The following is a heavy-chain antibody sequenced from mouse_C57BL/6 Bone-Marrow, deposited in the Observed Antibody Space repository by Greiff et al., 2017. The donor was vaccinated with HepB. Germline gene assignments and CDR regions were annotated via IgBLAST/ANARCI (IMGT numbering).Heavy chain of an antibody. J-gene: IGHJ2*01. V-gene: IGHV14-3*01. CDR2: IDPANGNT. D-gene: IGHD1-1*01. CDR1: GFNIKNTY. Sequence: VQLQQSVAELVRPGASVKLSCTASGFNIKNTYMHWVKQRPEQGLEWIGRIDPANGNTKYAPKFQGKATITADTSSNTAYLQLSSLTAEDTAIYYCARDYYGSSWDFDYCGQGTTLTVSS. CDR3: ARDYYGSSWDFDY.